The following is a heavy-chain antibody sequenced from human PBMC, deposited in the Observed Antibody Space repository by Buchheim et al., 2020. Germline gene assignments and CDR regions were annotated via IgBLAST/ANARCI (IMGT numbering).Heavy chain of an antibody. CDR3: ARDRGAHDFGPIDY. CDR2: VYYTGRA. V-gene: IGHV4-31*03. CDR1: GVSINTGTFY. J-gene: IGHJ4*02. D-gene: IGHD4-17*01. Sequence: QVQLQESGPGLVKPSQTLSLTCTVSGVSINTGTFYWSWIRQHPGKGLEWIGYVYYTGRAYSNPSLKSRVSMALDTSQNQLSLNLASVTAADTAVYYCARDRGAHDFGPIDYWGQGAL.